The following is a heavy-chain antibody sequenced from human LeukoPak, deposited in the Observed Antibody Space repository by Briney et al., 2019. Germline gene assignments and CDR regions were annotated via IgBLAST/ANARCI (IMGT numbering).Heavy chain of an antibody. V-gene: IGHV1-18*01. D-gene: IGHD5-18*01. J-gene: IGHJ4*02. CDR2: ISAYNGNT. Sequence: ASVKVSCKASGYTFTSYGISWVRQAPGQGLEWMGWISAYNGNTNYAQKLQGRVTMTRDTSASTVYMELSSLRSEDTAVYYCARDLVARGYSYGSDFDYWGQGTLVTVSS. CDR3: ARDLVARGYSYGSDFDY. CDR1: GYTFTSYG.